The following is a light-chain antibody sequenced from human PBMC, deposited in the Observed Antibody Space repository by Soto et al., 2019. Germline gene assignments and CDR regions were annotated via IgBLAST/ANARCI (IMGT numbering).Light chain of an antibody. CDR1: QSVSSN. J-gene: IGKJ4*01. CDR2: GAS. V-gene: IGKV3-15*01. Sequence: EIVMSLSPAPLSVSPGERSTLSCRASQSVSSNLAWYQQKPGQAPRLLIYGASTRATGIPARFSGSGSGTDFTLTISSLEPEDFAVYYCQQHNNWPLTFGGGTKVDIK. CDR3: QQHNNWPLT.